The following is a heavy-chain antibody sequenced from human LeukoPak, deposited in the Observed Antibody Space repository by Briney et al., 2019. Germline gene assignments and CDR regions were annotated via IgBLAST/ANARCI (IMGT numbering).Heavy chain of an antibody. D-gene: IGHD3-10*01. CDR3: ARNGSGSYGY. J-gene: IGHJ4*02. CDR1: GYSFTTSG. CDR2: ISVYNGHT. Sequence: ASVKVSCKASGYSFTTSGISWVRQAPGQGLEWMGWISVYNGHTNYAQKLQGRVTMTTDTSTSTAYMELRSLTSDDTAVYYCARNGSGSYGYWGQGTLVIVSS. V-gene: IGHV1-18*01.